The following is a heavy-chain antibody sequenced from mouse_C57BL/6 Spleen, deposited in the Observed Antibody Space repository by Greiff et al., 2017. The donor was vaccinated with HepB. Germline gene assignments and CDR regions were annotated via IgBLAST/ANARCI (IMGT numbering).Heavy chain of an antibody. CDR3: TRRILRYARDAMDY. D-gene: IGHD1-1*01. J-gene: IGHJ4*01. Sequence: EVMLVESGGGLVQPGGSMKLSCAASGFTFSDAWMDWVRQSPEKGLEWVAEIRNKANNHATYYAESVKGRFTISRDDSKSSVYLQMNSLRAEDTGIYYCTRRILRYARDAMDYWGQGTSVTVSS. V-gene: IGHV6-6*01. CDR1: GFTFSDAW. CDR2: IRNKANNHAT.